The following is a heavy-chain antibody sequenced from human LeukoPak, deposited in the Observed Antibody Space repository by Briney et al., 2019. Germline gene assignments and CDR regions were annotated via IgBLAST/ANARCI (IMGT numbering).Heavy chain of an antibody. CDR3: AGSGWSFDAFDF. V-gene: IGHV4-59*08. J-gene: IGHJ3*01. CDR2: IHYNGGT. D-gene: IGHD6-19*01. CDR1: GASITGYY. Sequence: SETLSLTCTVSGASITGYYWSWIRQPPGKGLEWIGNIHYNGGTNYSPSLKSRLTMSVDTSKSRFSLRLSSLIAADTAVYFCAGSGWSFDAFDFWGQGTMVTVSS.